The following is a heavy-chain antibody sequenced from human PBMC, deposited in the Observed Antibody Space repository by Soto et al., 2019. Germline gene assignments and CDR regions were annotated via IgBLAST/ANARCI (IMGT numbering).Heavy chain of an antibody. Sequence: EVQLVESGGGLVKPGGSLRLSCAASGFTFSSYSMNWVRQAPGKGLEWVSSISSSSSYIYYADSVKGRFTISRDNAKNSLYVQMNSLRAEDTAVYYCARVNYYDSSGYYLMWNSASPYYGMDVWGQGTTVTVSS. CDR3: ARVNYYDSSGYYLMWNSASPYYGMDV. J-gene: IGHJ6*02. V-gene: IGHV3-21*01. CDR1: GFTFSSYS. CDR2: ISSSSSYI. D-gene: IGHD3-22*01.